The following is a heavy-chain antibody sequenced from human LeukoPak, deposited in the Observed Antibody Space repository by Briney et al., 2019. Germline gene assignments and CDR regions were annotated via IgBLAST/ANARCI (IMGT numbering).Heavy chain of an antibody. J-gene: IGHJ4*02. CDR3: ARTGYGYNYFDY. D-gene: IGHD3-16*01. CDR1: GFTFSSYG. CDR2: ISSGSTYT. V-gene: IGHV3-21*01. Sequence: GGSLRLSCAASGFTFSSYGMNWVRQAPGKRLEWVSSISSGSTYTYYADSVKGRFTISRDNAKNSLYLQMNSLRAEDTAVYYCARTGYGYNYFDYWGQGTLVTVSS.